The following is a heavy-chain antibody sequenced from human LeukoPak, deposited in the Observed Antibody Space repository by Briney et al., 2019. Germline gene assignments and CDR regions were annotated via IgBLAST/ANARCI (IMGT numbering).Heavy chain of an antibody. CDR2: IYPGDSDT. CDR3: ARSGPYRYDSSGFYLPY. Sequence: PGESLKISCKGSANSFVGYWIGWVRQMPGKGLEWMGVIYPGDSDTRYSPSFQGQVTISADKSISTAYLQWSSLKASDTAIYYCARSGPYRYDSSGFYLPYWGQGTLVTVSS. CDR1: ANSFVGYW. J-gene: IGHJ4*02. D-gene: IGHD3-22*01. V-gene: IGHV5-51*01.